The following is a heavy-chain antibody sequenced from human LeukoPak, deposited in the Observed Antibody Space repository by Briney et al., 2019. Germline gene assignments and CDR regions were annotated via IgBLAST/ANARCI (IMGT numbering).Heavy chain of an antibody. V-gene: IGHV3-21*01. CDR3: ARGGVYSSGWYVDY. J-gene: IGHJ4*02. CDR1: GFTFSNHG. Sequence: GGSLRLSCAASGFTFSNHGMNWVRQAPGKGLEWVSSISSSSSYIYYADSVKGRFTISRDNAKNSLYLQMNSLRAEDTAVYYCARGGVYSSGWYVDYWGQGTLVTVSS. D-gene: IGHD6-19*01. CDR2: ISSSSSYI.